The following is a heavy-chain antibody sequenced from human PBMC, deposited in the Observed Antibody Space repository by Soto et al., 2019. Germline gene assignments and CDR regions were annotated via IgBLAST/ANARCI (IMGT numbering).Heavy chain of an antibody. CDR1: GFTFSSYG. V-gene: IGHV3-33*01. CDR2: IWYDGSNK. Sequence: QVQLVESGGGVVQPGRSLRLSCAASGFTFSSYGMHWVRQAPGKGLEWVAVIWYDGSNKYYADSVKGRFTISRDNSKNTLYLQMNSLRAADTAVYYCARDNSSSWYGQTNWFDPWGQGTLVTVSS. CDR3: ARDNSSSWYGQTNWFDP. J-gene: IGHJ5*02. D-gene: IGHD6-13*01.